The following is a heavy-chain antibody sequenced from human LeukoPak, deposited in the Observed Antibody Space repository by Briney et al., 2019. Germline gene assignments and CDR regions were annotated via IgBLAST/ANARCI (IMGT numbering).Heavy chain of an antibody. CDR1: GYSFTSYW. D-gene: IGHD3-22*01. CDR3: AKATYYYDSSGYSHGANFDY. J-gene: IGHJ4*02. V-gene: IGHV5-51*01. CDR2: IYPRDSDT. Sequence: GETLKISCKGSGYSFTSYWMGWVRQMPGKGLEWMGIIYPRDSDTRYSPSFQGQVTISADKSISTAYLQWSSLKTSDTAMYYCAKATYYYDSSGYSHGANFDYWGQGTLVTVSS.